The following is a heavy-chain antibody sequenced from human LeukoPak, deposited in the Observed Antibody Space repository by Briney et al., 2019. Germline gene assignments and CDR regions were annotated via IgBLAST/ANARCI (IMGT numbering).Heavy chain of an antibody. J-gene: IGHJ4*02. CDR3: VRDNYGVDY. CDR2: INSDGSST. Sequence: PGGSLRLSCAATGFTFSRYWMQWVRQAPGQGLVWVSHINSDGSSTTYADSVKGQFTTSRDNAKNTLYLQMNSLRAEDTAVYYCVRDNYGVDYWGQGTLVTVSS. V-gene: IGHV3-74*03. CDR1: GFTFSRYW. D-gene: IGHD3-10*01.